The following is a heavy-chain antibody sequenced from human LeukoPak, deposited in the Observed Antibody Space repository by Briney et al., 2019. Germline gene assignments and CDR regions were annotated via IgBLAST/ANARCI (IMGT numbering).Heavy chain of an antibody. V-gene: IGHV1-8*01. J-gene: IGHJ4*02. CDR2: MSPNSGDT. D-gene: IGHD7-27*01. CDR3: ARGPPNWGYDY. CDR1: GYTFTSYD. Sequence: ASVKVSCKASGYTFTSYDFNWVREATGQRPEWMGWMSPNSGDTGYAQKFQDRVTMTRNTSISTAYMELSSLRSDDTAVYYCARGPPNWGYDYWGPGTLVTVSS.